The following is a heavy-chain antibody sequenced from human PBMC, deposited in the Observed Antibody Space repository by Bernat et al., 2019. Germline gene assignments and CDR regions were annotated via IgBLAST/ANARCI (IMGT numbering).Heavy chain of an antibody. CDR2: ISTDSSFI. CDR3: ARDSLQGPATIYMDV. CDR1: RFALNTYS. D-gene: IGHD6-25*01. Sequence: EEQLVESGGGLVKPGGSLRLSCAASRFALNTYSLNWVRQAPGKGLEWISYISTDSSFIDYADSVKGRFTISRDNAKNSMYLQMTSLREEDTATYYCARDSLQGPATIYMDVWGKGTTVTVSS. V-gene: IGHV3-21*05. J-gene: IGHJ6*03.